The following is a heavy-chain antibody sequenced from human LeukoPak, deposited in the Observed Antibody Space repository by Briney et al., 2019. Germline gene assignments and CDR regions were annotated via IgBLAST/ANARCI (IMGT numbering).Heavy chain of an antibody. CDR1: GFTVSSNY. J-gene: IGHJ6*02. CDR2: IYSGGST. Sequence: GGSLRLSCAASGFTVSSNYMSWVRQAPGKGLEWVSVIYSGGSTYYADSVKGRFTISRDNSKNTLYLQMNSLRAEDTAVYYCARGGAAAGSYYYYGMDVWGQGTTVTVSS. V-gene: IGHV3-66*01. CDR3: ARGGAAAGSYYYYGMDV. D-gene: IGHD6-13*01.